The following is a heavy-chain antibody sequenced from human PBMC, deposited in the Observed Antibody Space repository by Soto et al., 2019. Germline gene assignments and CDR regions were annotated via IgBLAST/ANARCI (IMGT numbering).Heavy chain of an antibody. Sequence: EVQLLESGGGLVQPGGSLRLSCVASGFPFSNYAMSWVRQAPGKVLEWVSVISGNGGRTHYADSVNGRVTISSDNSKNSLYLQMNRLRADDTAVYYCAKDGYIGYETAYYFDYWGQGTLVNVSS. D-gene: IGHD5-12*01. J-gene: IGHJ4*02. CDR2: ISGNGGRT. CDR1: GFPFSNYA. CDR3: AKDGYIGYETAYYFDY. V-gene: IGHV3-23*01.